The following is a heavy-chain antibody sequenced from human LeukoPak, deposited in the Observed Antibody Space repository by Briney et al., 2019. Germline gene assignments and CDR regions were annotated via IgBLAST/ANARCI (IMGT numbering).Heavy chain of an antibody. V-gene: IGHV3-23*01. CDR3: TKAPLMSCTGAFCYPFDS. CDR2: TVGSRPDT. Sequence: GGSLRLSFAASGFTFTNYAMSWVRQTPGKGLEWVSATVGSRPDTYHADSVKGRFTVSRDNSRNTLYLQMNNLRIEDSAVYYCTKAPLMSCTGAFCYPFDSWGQGVLVTVSS. J-gene: IGHJ4*02. D-gene: IGHD2-8*02. CDR1: GFTFTNYA.